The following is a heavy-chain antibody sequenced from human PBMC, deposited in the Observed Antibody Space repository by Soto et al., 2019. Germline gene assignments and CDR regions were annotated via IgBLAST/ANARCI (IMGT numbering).Heavy chain of an antibody. CDR1: GFTFSNAW. Sequence: PGGSVRLSCAASGFTFSNAWMSWVRQAPGKGLEWVGRIKSKTDGGTTDYAAPVKGRFTISRDDSKNTLYLQMNSLRAEDTAVYYCAKGSIAVAGYHHCFDYWGQGTLVTVSS. CDR2: IKSKTDGGTT. D-gene: IGHD6-19*01. V-gene: IGHV3-15*01. J-gene: IGHJ4*02. CDR3: AKGSIAVAGYHHCFDY.